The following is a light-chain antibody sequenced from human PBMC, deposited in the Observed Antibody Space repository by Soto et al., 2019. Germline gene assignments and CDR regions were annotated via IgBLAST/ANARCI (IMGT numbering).Light chain of an antibody. CDR2: GSS. CDR1: QTVKTN. Sequence: DIQMTQSPSSVSSSVGDSVSFSCQSSQTVKTNVNWYQHKRGKAPKLLISGSSKLQNGVPPRFSGSGTGTDFPLTINSLQPDDAATYYCQQNYRHPRTFGRGTSVDIK. CDR3: QQNYRHPRT. V-gene: IGKV1-39*01. J-gene: IGKJ1*01.